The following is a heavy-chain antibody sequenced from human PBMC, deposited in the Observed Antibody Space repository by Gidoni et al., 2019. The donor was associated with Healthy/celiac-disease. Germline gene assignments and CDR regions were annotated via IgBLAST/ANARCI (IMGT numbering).Heavy chain of an antibody. CDR1: GGSFSGYY. CDR3: ARGRVQYGSGSYYNKVYDY. Sequence: QVQLQQWGAGLLKPSETLSLTCAVYGGSFSGYYWSWIRQPPGKGLEWIGEINHSGSTNYNPSLKSRVTISVDTSKNQFSLKLSSVTAADTAVYYCARGRVQYGSGSYYNKVYDYWGQGTLVTVSS. V-gene: IGHV4-34*01. CDR2: INHSGST. J-gene: IGHJ4*02. D-gene: IGHD3-10*01.